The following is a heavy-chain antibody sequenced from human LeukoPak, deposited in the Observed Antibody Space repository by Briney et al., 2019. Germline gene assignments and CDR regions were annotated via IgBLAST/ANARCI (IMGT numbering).Heavy chain of an antibody. J-gene: IGHJ4*02. V-gene: IGHV3-64*01. CDR2: ISGNGGST. CDR3: ARLQSGSYDY. Sequence: AGGSLRLSCAASGFTFSNYAMHWVPQAPEKGPEYVSAISGNGGSTYYVNSVKGRFTISRDNSKNTLYLQMGSLRAEDMAVYYCARLQSGSYDYWGQGTLVIVSS. CDR1: GFTFSNYA. D-gene: IGHD1-26*01.